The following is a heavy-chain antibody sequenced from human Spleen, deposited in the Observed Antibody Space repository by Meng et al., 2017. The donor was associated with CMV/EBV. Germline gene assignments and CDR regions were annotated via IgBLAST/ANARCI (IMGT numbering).Heavy chain of an antibody. CDR2: IYHSGST. D-gene: IGHD2-21*02. CDR1: GGSISSSNL. CDR3: ARIERRRILKYCGSDCSTTDY. Sequence: QVQLQESGPGLVKPSGTLSLTCAVSGGSISSSNLWTWVRLVPGKGLEWIGEIYHSGSTNYNPSLKSRVTISVDKFKNQFSLKLGSVTAADTAVYYCARIERRRILKYCGSDCSTTDYWGQGTLVTVSS. V-gene: IGHV4-4*02. J-gene: IGHJ4*02.